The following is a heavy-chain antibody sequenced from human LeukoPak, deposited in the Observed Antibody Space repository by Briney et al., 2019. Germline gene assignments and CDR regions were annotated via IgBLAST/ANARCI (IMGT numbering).Heavy chain of an antibody. V-gene: IGHV3-64*01. Sequence: PGGSLRLSCAASGFTFSNYAIHWVRQAPGKGLEYVSAVSSNGGTTFYAHSVKGRFTISRDNPKNTLYLQMNSLRAEDTAVYFCAKRGVVIRVILVGFHKEAYYFDSWGQGALVTVSS. CDR3: AKRGVVIRVILVGFHKEAYYFDS. CDR1: GFTFSNYA. D-gene: IGHD3-22*01. J-gene: IGHJ4*02. CDR2: VSSNGGTT.